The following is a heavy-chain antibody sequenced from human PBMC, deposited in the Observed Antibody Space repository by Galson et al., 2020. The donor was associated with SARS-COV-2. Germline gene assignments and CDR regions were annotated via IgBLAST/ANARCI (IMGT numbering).Heavy chain of an antibody. Sequence: GESLKISCAASGFTVSSNYMSWVRQAPGKGLEWVSVIYSGGSTYYADSVKGRFTISRDNSKNTLYLQMNSLRAEDTAVYYCARDGHYYGSGSNPLYYYGMDVWGQGTTVTVSS. CDR1: GFTVSSNY. J-gene: IGHJ6*02. CDR2: IYSGGST. D-gene: IGHD3-10*01. V-gene: IGHV3-53*01. CDR3: ARDGHYYGSGSNPLYYYGMDV.